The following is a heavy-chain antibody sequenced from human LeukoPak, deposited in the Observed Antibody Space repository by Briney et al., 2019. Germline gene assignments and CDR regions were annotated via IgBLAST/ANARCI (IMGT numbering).Heavy chain of an antibody. Sequence: ASVKVSCKASGYTFTSYGISWVRQAPGQGLEWMGIITPSGDSTNYAQKFQGRVTMTRDTSTSTVYMELSSLRSEDTAVYYCAREGFHGRELFPTFDYWGQGTLVTVSS. CDR2: ITPSGDST. J-gene: IGHJ4*02. D-gene: IGHD3-10*01. CDR1: GYTFTSYG. V-gene: IGHV1-46*01. CDR3: AREGFHGRELFPTFDY.